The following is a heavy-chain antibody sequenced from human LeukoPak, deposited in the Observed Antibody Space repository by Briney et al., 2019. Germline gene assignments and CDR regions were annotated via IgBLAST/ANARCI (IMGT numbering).Heavy chain of an antibody. CDR1: GFTFRIYA. D-gene: IGHD6-13*01. J-gene: IGHJ1*01. CDR2: IRGSGGST. Sequence: GGSLRLSCAASGFTFRIYAMSWVRQAPGKGLEWVSGIRGSGGSTYYADSVKGRFTISRDNSKNTLYLQMNSLRTGDTAVYYCARGEQLGHLEYFQHWGQGTLVTVSS. CDR3: ARGEQLGHLEYFQH. V-gene: IGHV3-23*01.